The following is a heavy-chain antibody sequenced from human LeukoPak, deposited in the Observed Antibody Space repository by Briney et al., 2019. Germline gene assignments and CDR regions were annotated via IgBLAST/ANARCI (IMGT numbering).Heavy chain of an antibody. V-gene: IGHV3-15*01. J-gene: IGHJ6*02. Sequence: GGSLRLSCAASGFTSSNAWMSWVRQAPGKGLEWVGRIKSKTDGGTTDYAAPVKGRFTISRDDSKNTLYLQMNSLKTEDTAVYYCTTDPTTVRGSGMDVWGQGTTVTVSS. D-gene: IGHD4-17*01. CDR2: IKSKTDGGTT. CDR1: GFTSSNAW. CDR3: TTDPTTVRGSGMDV.